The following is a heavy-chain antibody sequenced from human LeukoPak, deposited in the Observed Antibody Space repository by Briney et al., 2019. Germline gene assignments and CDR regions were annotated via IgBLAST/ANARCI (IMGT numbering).Heavy chain of an antibody. D-gene: IGHD2-2*01. V-gene: IGHV1-2*02. CDR2: INPNSGDT. CDR1: GYTFTGYY. Sequence: ASVKVSCKASGYTFTGYYIHWVRQAPGQGLEWMGWINPNSGDTKYEQRFQGRVTMTRDTSISTAYLELTRLRSDDAAVYFCARDGSWSSISYSDYWGQGTLVTVSS. J-gene: IGHJ4*02. CDR3: ARDGSWSSISYSDY.